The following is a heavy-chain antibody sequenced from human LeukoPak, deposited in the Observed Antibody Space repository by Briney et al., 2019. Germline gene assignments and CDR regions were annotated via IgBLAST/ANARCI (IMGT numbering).Heavy chain of an antibody. D-gene: IGHD2-21*02. CDR1: GGSISSGGYY. CDR2: IYYSGST. V-gene: IGHV4-31*03. CDR3: ARAKAPPCGGDCFTVISYYYYGMDV. J-gene: IGHJ6*04. Sequence: TLSLTCTVSGGSISSGGYYWSWIRQHPGKGLEWIGYIYYSGSTYYNPSLKSRVTISVDTSKNQFSLKLSSVTAADTAVYYCARAKAPPCGGDCFTVISYYYYGMDVWGKGTTVTVSS.